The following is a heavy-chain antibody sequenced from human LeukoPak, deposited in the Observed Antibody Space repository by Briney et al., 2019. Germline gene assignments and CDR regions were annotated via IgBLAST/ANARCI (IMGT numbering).Heavy chain of an antibody. CDR1: GGSISSSSYY. J-gene: IGHJ5*02. Sequence: SETLSLTCTVSGGSISSSSYYWGWIRQPPGKGLEWIGSIYYSGSTYYNPSLKSRVTISVDTSKNQFSLKLSSVTAADTAVYYCARHAAVPAAGWFDPWGQGTLVTVSS. CDR3: ARHAAVPAAGWFDP. CDR2: IYYSGST. V-gene: IGHV4-39*01. D-gene: IGHD6-13*01.